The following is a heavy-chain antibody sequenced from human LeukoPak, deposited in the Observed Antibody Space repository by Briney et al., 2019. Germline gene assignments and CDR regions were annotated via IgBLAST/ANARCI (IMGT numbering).Heavy chain of an antibody. CDR1: GGSISSYY. V-gene: IGHV4-59*01. Sequence: PSETLSLTCTVSGGSISSYYRSWIRQPPGKGLEWIGYIYYSGSTNYNPSLKSRVTISVDTSKNQFSLKLSSVTAADTAVYYCAREIPNDAFDIWGQGTMVTVSS. J-gene: IGHJ3*02. CDR2: IYYSGST. D-gene: IGHD2-2*02. CDR3: AREIPNDAFDI.